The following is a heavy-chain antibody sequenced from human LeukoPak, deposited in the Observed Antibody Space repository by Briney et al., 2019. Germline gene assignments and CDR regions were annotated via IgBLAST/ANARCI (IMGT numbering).Heavy chain of an antibody. J-gene: IGHJ6*02. V-gene: IGHV4-4*02. CDR2: IYHSGST. CDR3: ARDPPFGLAALDV. D-gene: IGHD6-6*01. Sequence: SETLSLTCAVSGGSISSSHWWSWVRQPPGKGLEWIGEIYHSGSTNYNPSPKSRVTISVDKSKNQFSLKLSSVTAADTAVYYCARDPPFGLAALDVWGQGTTVTVSS. CDR1: GGSISSSHW.